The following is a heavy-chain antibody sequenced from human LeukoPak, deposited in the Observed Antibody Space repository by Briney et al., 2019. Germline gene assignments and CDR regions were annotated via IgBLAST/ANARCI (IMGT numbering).Heavy chain of an antibody. CDR2: IGSSSSYI. Sequence: GGSLRLSCAASGFTFSSYSMNWVRQAPGKGLEWVSSIGSSSSYIYYADSVKGRFTISRDNAKNSLYLQMNSLRAEDTAVYYCARDLFRSTVDYWGQGTLVTVSS. J-gene: IGHJ4*02. CDR1: GFTFSSYS. CDR3: ARDLFRSTVDY. D-gene: IGHD3-10*02. V-gene: IGHV3-21*01.